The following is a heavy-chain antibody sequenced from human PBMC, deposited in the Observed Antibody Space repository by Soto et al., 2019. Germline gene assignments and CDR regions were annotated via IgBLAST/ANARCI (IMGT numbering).Heavy chain of an antibody. J-gene: IGHJ6*02. V-gene: IGHV3-7*05. Sequence: EVQLAESGGGLVQPGTSLRLSCAASGFTFSTFWMSWVRQAPGKGLEWVANIKHDGTEIFYVDSVKGRFTISRDNTKKSLYLQMTSLKVEDTAVYYCARDREGFRYNGMDVWGQGTTVTVSS. CDR2: IKHDGTEI. CDR1: GFTFSTFW. CDR3: ARDREGFRYNGMDV.